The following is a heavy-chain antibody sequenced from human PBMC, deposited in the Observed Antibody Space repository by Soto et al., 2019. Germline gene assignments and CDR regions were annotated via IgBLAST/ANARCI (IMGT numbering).Heavy chain of an antibody. CDR1: GYTFTSYT. D-gene: IGHD3-10*01. CDR2: INAGNGNT. Sequence: QVQLVQSGAEVKKPGASVKVSCKASGYTFTSYTMHWVRQAPGQRLEWMGWINAGNGNTKYSQKFQGRVTITRDTSASRAYMELSSLRSEDMAVYYCARGASMVRGVILDAFDIWGQGTMVTVSS. CDR3: ARGASMVRGVILDAFDI. V-gene: IGHV1-3*01. J-gene: IGHJ3*02.